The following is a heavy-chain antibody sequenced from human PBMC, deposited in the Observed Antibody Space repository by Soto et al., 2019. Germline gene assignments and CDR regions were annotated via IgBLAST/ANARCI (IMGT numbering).Heavy chain of an antibody. D-gene: IGHD3-16*01. CDR2: ISYRGST. V-gene: IGHV4-61*08. J-gene: IGHJ4*02. CDR3: AREGEYGSPDC. CDR1: GGSVNSGGYH. Sequence: QVQLQESGPGLVKPSETLSLTCNVSGGSVNSGGYHWNWIRQPPGKGLECIGHISYRGSTTYNPPLRRRATMSVDASKSQVSLKLTSVTAADTAVYYCAREGEYGSPDCWGQGTLVTVSS.